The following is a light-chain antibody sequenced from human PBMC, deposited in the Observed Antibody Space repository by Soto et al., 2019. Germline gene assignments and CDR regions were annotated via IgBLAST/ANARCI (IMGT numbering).Light chain of an antibody. CDR2: EVS. CDR3: SSYTSSSTGYV. J-gene: IGLJ1*01. CDR1: SSDVGSYNL. V-gene: IGLV2-14*02. Sequence: QSALTQPASVSGSPGQSITISCTGTSSDVGSYNLVSWYQQHPGKAPKLMIYEVSNRPSGVSNRFSGSKSGNTASLTISGLQAEDEADYYCSSYTSSSTGYVFGTGTKLTVL.